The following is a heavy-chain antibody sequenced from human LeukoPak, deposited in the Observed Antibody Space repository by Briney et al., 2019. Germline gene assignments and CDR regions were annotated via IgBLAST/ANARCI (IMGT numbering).Heavy chain of an antibody. CDR1: GVSITDNW. CDR3: VRGGTYYLPY. D-gene: IGHD1-26*01. Sequence: KTSETLSLTCAVSGVSITDNWWSWVRQPPGKGLEWIGEILHTGPTNFNPSLKSRVTISMDKSKNQLFLRLNSVTAADTAIYYCVRGGTYYLPYWGQGILVTVSS. CDR2: ILHTGPT. V-gene: IGHV4-4*02. J-gene: IGHJ4*02.